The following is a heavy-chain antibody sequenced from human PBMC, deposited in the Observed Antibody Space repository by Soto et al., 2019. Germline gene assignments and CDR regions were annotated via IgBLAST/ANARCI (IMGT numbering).Heavy chain of an antibody. Sequence: GGSLRLSCAAAGVTFSSYAMHWVRQAPGKGLEWVAVISYDGSNKYYADSVKGRFTISRDNSKNTLYLQMNSLRAEDTAVYYCARDPSLARATFDPWGQGTLVTVSS. V-gene: IGHV3-30-3*01. CDR3: ARDPSLARATFDP. CDR1: GVTFSSYA. J-gene: IGHJ5*02. CDR2: ISYDGSNK.